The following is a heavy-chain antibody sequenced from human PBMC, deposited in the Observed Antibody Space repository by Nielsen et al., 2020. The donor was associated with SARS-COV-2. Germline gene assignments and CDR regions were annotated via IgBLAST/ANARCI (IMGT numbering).Heavy chain of an antibody. CDR3: ARESSGYDHYNYGMDV. Sequence: SETLSLTCTVSGGSISSGGYYWSWIRHHPGKGLEWIGYIYFSGRTCHNPSLKSRVTISVDTSKNQFSLSLRSVTAADTAVYYCARESSGYDHYNYGMDVWGQGTTVIVSS. CDR2: IYFSGRT. CDR1: GGSISSGGYY. V-gene: IGHV4-31*03. D-gene: IGHD5-12*01. J-gene: IGHJ6*02.